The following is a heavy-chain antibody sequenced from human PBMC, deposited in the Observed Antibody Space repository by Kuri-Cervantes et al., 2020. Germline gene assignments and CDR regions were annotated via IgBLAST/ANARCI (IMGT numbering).Heavy chain of an antibody. D-gene: IGHD2-15*01. V-gene: IGHV3-21*01. CDR3: ARDGEVVVAAYYFDY. CDR2: ISSSSSYI. Sequence: ETLSLTCAASGFTFSSYSMNWVRQAPGKGLEWVSSISSSSSYIYYADSVKGRFTISRDNAKNSLYLQMNSLRDEDTAVYYCARDGEVVVAAYYFDYWGQGTLVTVSS. J-gene: IGHJ4*02. CDR1: GFTFSSYS.